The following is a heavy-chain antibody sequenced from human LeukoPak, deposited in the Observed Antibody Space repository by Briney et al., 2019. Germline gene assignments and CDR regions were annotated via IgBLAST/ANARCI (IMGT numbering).Heavy chain of an antibody. CDR2: IYYSGST. CDR3: ARDPNQIYHGGNSVGWFDP. J-gene: IGHJ5*02. V-gene: IGHV4-39*07. Sequence: KPSETLSLTCTVSGGSISSSSYYWGWIRQPPGKGLEWIGSIYYSGSTYYNPSLKSRATISVDTSKNQFSLKLSSVTAADTAVYYCARDPNQIYHGGNSVGWFDPWGQGTLVTVSS. D-gene: IGHD4-23*01. CDR1: GGSISSSSYY.